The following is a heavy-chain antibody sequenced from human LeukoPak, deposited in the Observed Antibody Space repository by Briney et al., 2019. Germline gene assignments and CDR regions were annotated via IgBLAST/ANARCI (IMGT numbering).Heavy chain of an antibody. CDR2: ISAYNGNT. V-gene: IGHV1-18*01. J-gene: IGHJ4*02. D-gene: IGHD3-10*01. CDR1: GYTFTSYG. CDR3: ARGYVPILLWFGETTPGDY. Sequence: ASVKVSCKASGYTFTSYGISWVRQAPGQGLEWMGWISAYNGNTNYAQKLQGRVTMTTDTSTSTAYTELRSLRSDDTAVYYCARGYVPILLWFGETTPGDYWGQGTLVTVSS.